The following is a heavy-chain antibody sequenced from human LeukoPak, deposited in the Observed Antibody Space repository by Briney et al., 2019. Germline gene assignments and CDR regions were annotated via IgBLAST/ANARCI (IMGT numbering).Heavy chain of an antibody. CDR2: IYYRGST. CDR1: GGSISSSSYY. J-gene: IGHJ4*02. D-gene: IGHD6-6*01. Sequence: SETLSLTCTVSGGSISSSSYYWGWIRQPPGKGLEWIGSIYYRGSTYYNPSLKSRVTISVDTSKNQFSLKLSSVTAADTAVYSCARVYSSSSGRNIDYWGQGTLVTVSS. V-gene: IGHV4-39*07. CDR3: ARVYSSSSGRNIDY.